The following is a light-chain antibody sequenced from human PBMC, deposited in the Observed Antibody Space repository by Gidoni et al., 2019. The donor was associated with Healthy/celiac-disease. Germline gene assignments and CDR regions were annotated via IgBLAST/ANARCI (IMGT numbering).Light chain of an antibody. CDR3: AAWDDSLNGWV. V-gene: IGLV1-44*01. CDR1: SSNIGSNT. Sequence: QSVLTQPPSASGTPGQRVTISCSGSSSNIGSNTVNWYQQLPATAPKLLISSNNQRPSWVPDRFSVSKSGTSASLAISGLQSEDEAYYYCAAWDDSLNGWVFGGGTKLTVL. CDR2: SNN. J-gene: IGLJ3*02.